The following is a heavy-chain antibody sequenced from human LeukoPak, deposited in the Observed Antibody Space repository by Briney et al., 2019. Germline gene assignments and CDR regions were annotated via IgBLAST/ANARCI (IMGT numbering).Heavy chain of an antibody. CDR3: ATYSANIYRDY. Sequence: ASVKVSCKASGYTFTSYGISWVRQAPGQGLEWMGWISAYSGNTNYEQKLPGRDTMPTDTSKSTADRERRSLRSDDTAVYYCATYSANIYRDYWGQGTLVTVYS. CDR1: GYTFTSYG. D-gene: IGHD2-21*01. V-gene: IGHV1-18*01. CDR2: ISAYSGNT. J-gene: IGHJ4*02.